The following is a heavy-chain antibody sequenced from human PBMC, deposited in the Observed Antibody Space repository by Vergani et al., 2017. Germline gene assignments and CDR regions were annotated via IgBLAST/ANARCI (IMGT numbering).Heavy chain of an antibody. J-gene: IGHJ6*03. CDR1: GFTFSSYS. Sequence: EVQLVESGGGLVQPGGSLRLSCAASGFTFSSYSMNWVRQAPGKGLEWVSYISSSSSTIYYADSVRGRFTISRDNAKNSLYLQMNSLRAEDTAVYYCARGGCSGGSCYSYYYYYMDVWGKGTTVTVSS. D-gene: IGHD2-15*01. V-gene: IGHV3-48*01. CDR3: ARGGCSGGSCYSYYYYYMDV. CDR2: ISSSSSTI.